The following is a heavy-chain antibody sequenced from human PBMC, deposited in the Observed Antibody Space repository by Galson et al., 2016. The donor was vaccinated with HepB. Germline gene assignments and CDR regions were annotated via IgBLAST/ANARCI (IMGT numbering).Heavy chain of an antibody. D-gene: IGHD3-16*01. Sequence: SLRLSCAASGFIFSVYNMNWARQAPGKGLEWIAWITSSSDTMYYADSVKGRFTISRDNAKNSLYLEMNSLRDVDTAVYYCARDDYFRLGYWGQGTLVTVSS. CDR1: GFIFSVYN. CDR2: ITSSSDTM. V-gene: IGHV3-48*02. CDR3: ARDDYFRLGY. J-gene: IGHJ4*02.